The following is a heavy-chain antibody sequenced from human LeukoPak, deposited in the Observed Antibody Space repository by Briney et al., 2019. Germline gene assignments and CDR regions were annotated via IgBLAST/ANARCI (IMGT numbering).Heavy chain of an antibody. CDR3: ARDATTTVGWVYMDV. CDR2: ISNSGDTI. D-gene: IGHD4-11*01. Sequence: GGSLRLSCAASGFTFNTYELNWVRQAPGKGLEWLAHISNSGDTIHYATSVEDRFTISRDNAKNSVYLQVNSLRVEDTALYYCARDATTTVGWVYMDVWGKGTAVTIS. J-gene: IGHJ6*03. CDR1: GFTFNTYE. V-gene: IGHV3-48*03.